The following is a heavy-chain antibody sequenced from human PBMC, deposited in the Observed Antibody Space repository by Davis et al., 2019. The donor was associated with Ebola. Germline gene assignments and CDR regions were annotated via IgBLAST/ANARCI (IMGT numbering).Heavy chain of an antibody. V-gene: IGHV1-18*04. J-gene: IGHJ5*02. CDR1: GYTFTSYG. Sequence: ASVTVSCKTSGYTFTSYGIIWVRQAPGQGLEWMGWISAYNGNTNYAQKLQGRVTMTTDTSTSTAYMELRSLRSDDTAVYYCARDRIPYSSSSNWFDPWGQGTLVTVSS. CDR3: ARDRIPYSSSSNWFDP. CDR2: ISAYNGNT. D-gene: IGHD6-13*01.